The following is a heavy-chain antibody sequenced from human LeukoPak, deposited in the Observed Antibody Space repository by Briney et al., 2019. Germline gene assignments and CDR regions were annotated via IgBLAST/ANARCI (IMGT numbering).Heavy chain of an antibody. CDR2: MIPIFGTA. CDR3: ARGSYYYDSSGPEAP. CDR1: GGTFSSYA. D-gene: IGHD3-22*01. J-gene: IGHJ5*02. Sequence: SVKVSCKASGGTFSSYAISWVRPAPGQGLEWMGGMIPIFGTANYAQKFQGRVTITADKSTSTAYMELSSLRSEDTAVYYCARGSYYYDSSGPEAPWGQGTLVTVSS. V-gene: IGHV1-69*06.